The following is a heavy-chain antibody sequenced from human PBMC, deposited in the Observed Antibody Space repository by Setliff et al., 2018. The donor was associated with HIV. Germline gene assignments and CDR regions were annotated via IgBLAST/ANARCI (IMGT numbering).Heavy chain of an antibody. Sequence: SETLSLTCTVSGCSISSGSYYWSWIRQPAGKGLEWIGHIYTSGSTNYNPSLKSRVTISVDTSKNQFFLQLSPVAAADTAVYYRAKRDTTMDGATPFYMDVWGKGTTVTVSS. CDR3: AKRDTTMDGATPFYMDV. V-gene: IGHV4-61*09. J-gene: IGHJ6*03. CDR2: IYTSGST. CDR1: GCSISSGSYY. D-gene: IGHD5-18*01.